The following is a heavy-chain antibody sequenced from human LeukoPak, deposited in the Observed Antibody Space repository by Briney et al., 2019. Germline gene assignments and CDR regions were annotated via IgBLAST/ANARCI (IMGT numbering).Heavy chain of an antibody. CDR3: ARDSELNGDYGIGGGAFDI. V-gene: IGHV1-69*04. CDR2: IIPILGIA. J-gene: IGHJ3*02. CDR1: GGTFSSYA. Sequence: SVKVSCKASGGTFSSYAISWVRQAPGQGLEWMGRIIPILGIANYAQKFQGRVTITADKSTSTAYMELSSLRSEDTAVYYCARDSELNGDYGIGGGAFDIWGQGTMVTVSS. D-gene: IGHD4-17*01.